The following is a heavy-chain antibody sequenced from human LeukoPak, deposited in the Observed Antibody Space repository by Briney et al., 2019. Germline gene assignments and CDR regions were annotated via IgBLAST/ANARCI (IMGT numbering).Heavy chain of an antibody. J-gene: IGHJ3*02. Sequence: ASVKVSCKASGYTFTSYGISWVRQAPGQGLEWMGGISAYNGNTNYAQKLQGRVTMTTDTSTSTAYMELRSLRSDDTAVYYCARGGGYYDFWSGQIGDAFDIWGQGTIVTVSS. CDR2: ISAYNGNT. CDR1: GYTFTSYG. V-gene: IGHV1-18*01. D-gene: IGHD3-3*01. CDR3: ARGGGYYDFWSGQIGDAFDI.